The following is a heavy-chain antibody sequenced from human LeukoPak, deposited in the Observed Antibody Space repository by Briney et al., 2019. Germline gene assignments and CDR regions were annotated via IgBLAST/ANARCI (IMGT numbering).Heavy chain of an antibody. V-gene: IGHV3-30-3*01. CDR1: GFTFSSHA. CDR3: ARDVDIVATITLDY. D-gene: IGHD5-12*01. J-gene: IGHJ4*02. CDR2: ISYDGSNK. Sequence: PGRSLRLSCAASGFTFSSHAMHWVRQAPGKGLEWVAVISYDGSNKYYADSVKGRFTISRDNSKNTLYLQMNSLRAEDTAVYYCARDVDIVATITLDYWGQGTLVTVSS.